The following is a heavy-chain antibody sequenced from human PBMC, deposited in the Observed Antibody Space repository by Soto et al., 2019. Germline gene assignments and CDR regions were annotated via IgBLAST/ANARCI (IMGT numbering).Heavy chain of an antibody. D-gene: IGHD4-17*01. J-gene: IGHJ4*02. CDR2: IHYSGNI. CDR3: ARGDYGYFDY. V-gene: IGHV4-30-4*08. Sequence: QVQLQESGPGLVKPSQTLSLTCTVSGGSISSGAYYWSWIRQHPGKGLEWIGYIHYSGNIYYNPSLKSRVTISVDTSKNQFSLKLSSVTAADTAVYYCARGDYGYFDYWGQGTLVTVSS. CDR1: GGSISSGAYY.